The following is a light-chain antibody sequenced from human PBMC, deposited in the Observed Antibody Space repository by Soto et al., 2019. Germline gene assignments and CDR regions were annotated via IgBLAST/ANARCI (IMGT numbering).Light chain of an antibody. CDR3: QQGYSSPAT. Sequence: DITMTQSPSVLSASVGDRVTITCRASQSIGKHLNWYQQKPGKAPKFLIYGASTLQSGVPSRFTGSGSGTDFTLTVNSLQAEDFATYYCQQGYSSPATFGQGTLLEIK. V-gene: IGKV1-39*01. CDR2: GAS. CDR1: QSIGKH. J-gene: IGKJ5*01.